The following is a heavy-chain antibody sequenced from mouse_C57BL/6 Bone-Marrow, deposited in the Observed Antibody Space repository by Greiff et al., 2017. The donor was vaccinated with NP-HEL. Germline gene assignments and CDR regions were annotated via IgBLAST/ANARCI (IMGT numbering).Heavy chain of an antibody. J-gene: IGHJ4*01. CDR1: GYTFTSYG. D-gene: IGHD3-1*01. Sequence: QVQLQQSGAELARPGASVKLSCKASGYTFTSYGISWVKQRTGQGLEWIGEIYPRSGNTYYNEKFKGKATLTVDKSSSRAYMELRSLTSEDSAVYLYGSRVWDFAMGCRGPTATVTVS. V-gene: IGHV1-81*01. CDR3: GSRVWDFAMGC. CDR2: IYPRSGNT.